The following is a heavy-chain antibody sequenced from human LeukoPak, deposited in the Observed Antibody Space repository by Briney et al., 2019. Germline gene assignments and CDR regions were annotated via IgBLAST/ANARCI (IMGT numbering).Heavy chain of an antibody. D-gene: IGHD3-22*01. CDR2: IWYDGSYQ. CDR3: ARDYYDSSGYNLWWYFDL. J-gene: IGHJ2*01. Sequence: PGRSLRLSCAPSGFTFRSYGMHWVRQPPGKGLEWVAVIWYDGSYQYYADSVKGRFTISRDNTKNTLYLQMNSLRVEDTAVYYCARDYYDSSGYNLWWYFDLWGRGTLVTVSS. CDR1: GFTFRSYG. V-gene: IGHV3-33*01.